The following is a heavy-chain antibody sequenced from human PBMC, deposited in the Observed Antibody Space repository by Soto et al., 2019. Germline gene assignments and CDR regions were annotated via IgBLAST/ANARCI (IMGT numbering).Heavy chain of an antibody. D-gene: IGHD6-19*01. CDR1: GGSISSSNW. J-gene: IGHJ6*02. CDR2: IYHSGST. Sequence: LLQLRRTLSLTCAVSGGSISSSNWWSWVRQPPGKGLEWIGEIYHSGSTNYNPSLKSRVTISVDKSKNQFSLKLSSVTAADTAVYYCARDNSSGYPALGEYYYYGMDVWGQGTTVTVSS. V-gene: IGHV4-4*03. CDR3: ARDNSSGYPALGEYYYYGMDV.